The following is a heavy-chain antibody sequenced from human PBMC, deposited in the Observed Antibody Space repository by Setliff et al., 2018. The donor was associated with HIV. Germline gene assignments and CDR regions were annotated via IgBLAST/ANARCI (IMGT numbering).Heavy chain of an antibody. CDR2: IYYSGST. V-gene: IGHV4-61*10. Sequence: SETLSLTCKVSGDSISSGGYYWTWIRKPAGKGLEWIGYIYYSGSTYYNPSLKSRVTISVDMSKNQVSLKVSSVTAADTAVYYCARGHGVYSGSYLAVYFDYWGQGTLVTVSS. D-gene: IGHD1-26*01. J-gene: IGHJ4*02. CDR3: ARGHGVYSGSYLAVYFDY. CDR1: GDSISSGGYY.